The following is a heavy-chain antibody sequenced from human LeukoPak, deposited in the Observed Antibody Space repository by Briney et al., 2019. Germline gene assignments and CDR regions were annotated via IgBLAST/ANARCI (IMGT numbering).Heavy chain of an antibody. CDR2: IYHSGST. Sequence: PSETLSLTCAVSGGSISSGGYSWSWIRQPPGKGLEWIGYIYHSGSTYYNSSLKSRATISVDRSKNQFSLKLSSVTAADTAVYYCARGDYGSGSYDYWGQGTLVTVSS. J-gene: IGHJ4*02. D-gene: IGHD3-10*01. CDR3: ARGDYGSGSYDY. V-gene: IGHV4-30-2*01. CDR1: GGSISSGGYS.